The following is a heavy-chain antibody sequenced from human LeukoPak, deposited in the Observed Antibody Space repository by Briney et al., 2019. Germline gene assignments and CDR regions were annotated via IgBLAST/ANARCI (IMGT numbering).Heavy chain of an antibody. CDR3: ARAGIAAAGARGY. J-gene: IGHJ4*02. V-gene: IGHV3-21*01. D-gene: IGHD6-13*01. Sequence: GGSLRLSCAASGFTFSSYAMHWVRQAPGKGLEWVSSISSSSSYIYYADSVKGRFTISRDNAKNSLYLQMNSLRAEDTAVYYCARAGIAAAGARGYWGQGTLVTVSS. CDR2: ISSSSSYI. CDR1: GFTFSSYA.